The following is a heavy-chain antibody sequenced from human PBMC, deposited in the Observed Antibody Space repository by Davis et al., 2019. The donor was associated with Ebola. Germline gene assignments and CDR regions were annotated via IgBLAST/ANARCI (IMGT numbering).Heavy chain of an antibody. J-gene: IGHJ4*02. V-gene: IGHV4-34*01. CDR3: ARASRPTITMVRGVAPKFDY. Sequence: MPSETLSLTCAVYGGSFSGYYWSWIRQPPGKGLEWIGEINHSGSTNYNPSLKSRVTISVDTSKNQFSLKLSSVTAADTAVYYCARASRPTITMVRGVAPKFDYWGQGTLVTVSS. D-gene: IGHD3-10*01. CDR2: INHSGST. CDR1: GGSFSGYY.